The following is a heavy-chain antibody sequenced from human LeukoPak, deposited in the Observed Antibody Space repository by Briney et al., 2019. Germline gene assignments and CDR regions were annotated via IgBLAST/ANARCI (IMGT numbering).Heavy chain of an antibody. CDR1: GVSISSGGYS. CDR2: IYHSGST. D-gene: IGHD3-10*01. CDR3: ARVPWFGELQDAFDV. Sequence: SETLSLTCAVSGVSISSGGYSWSWIRQPPGKGLEWIGYIYHSGSTYYNPSLKSRVTISVDRSKNQFPLKLSSVTAADTAVYYCARVPWFGELQDAFDVWGQGTMVTVSS. J-gene: IGHJ3*01. V-gene: IGHV4-30-2*01.